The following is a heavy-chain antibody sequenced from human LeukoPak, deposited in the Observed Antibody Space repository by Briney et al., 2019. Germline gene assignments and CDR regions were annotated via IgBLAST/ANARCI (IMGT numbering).Heavy chain of an antibody. CDR1: GFTFSSYS. D-gene: IGHD4-17*01. V-gene: IGHV3-21*01. Sequence: PGGSLRLSCAASGFTFSSYSMNWVRQAPGKGLEWVSSISSSSSYIYYADSVKGRFTISRDNAKNSLYLQMNSLRAEDTAVYYCARDTGDYVPLYYYYYMDVWGKGTTVTISS. J-gene: IGHJ6*03. CDR2: ISSSSSYI. CDR3: ARDTGDYVPLYYYYYMDV.